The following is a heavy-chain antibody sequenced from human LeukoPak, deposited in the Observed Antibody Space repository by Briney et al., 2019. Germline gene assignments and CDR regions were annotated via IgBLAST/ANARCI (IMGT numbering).Heavy chain of an antibody. V-gene: IGHV5-51*01. CDR1: GYSFTSYW. J-gene: IGHJ3*02. D-gene: IGHD3-10*01. CDR3: ATNTMFRGIHAFDI. CDR2: ICPGDSDT. Sequence: KPGESLKISCKGSGYSFTSYWIGWVRQMPGKGLEWMGIICPGDSDTRYSPSFQGQVTISADKSISTAYLQWSSLKASDSAMYYCATNTMFRGIHAFDIWGQGTMVTVSS.